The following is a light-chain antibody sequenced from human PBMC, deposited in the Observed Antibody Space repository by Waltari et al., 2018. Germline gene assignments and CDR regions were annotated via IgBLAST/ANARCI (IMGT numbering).Light chain of an antibody. CDR2: KDT. CDR1: AFPNQY. Sequence: YELKQPPSVSVSPGQTARITCSGDAFPNQYASWCQQKPGQAPVVVIYKDTERPSGIPERFSGSSPGTTVTLTISGVQAEDAADYYCQSGDSSGTSWVFGGGTKLTVL. V-gene: IGLV3-25*03. J-gene: IGLJ3*02. CDR3: QSGDSSGTSWV.